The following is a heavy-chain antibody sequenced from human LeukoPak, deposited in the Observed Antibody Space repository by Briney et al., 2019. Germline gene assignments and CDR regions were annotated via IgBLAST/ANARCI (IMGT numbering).Heavy chain of an antibody. V-gene: IGHV3-21*01. CDR1: GFTFSSYS. D-gene: IGHD3-9*01. Sequence: GGSLRLSCAASGFTFSSYSMNWVRQAPGKGLEWVSSISSSSYIYYADSVKGRFTISRDNAKNSLYLQMNSLRAEDTAVYYCARAVDILTGPDYWGQGTLVTVSS. CDR2: ISSSSYI. CDR3: ARAVDILTGPDY. J-gene: IGHJ4*02.